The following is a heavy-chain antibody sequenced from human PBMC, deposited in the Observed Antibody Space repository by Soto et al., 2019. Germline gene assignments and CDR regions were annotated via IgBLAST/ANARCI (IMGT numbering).Heavy chain of an antibody. J-gene: IGHJ6*02. CDR3: ARGEGITVADFAWDYYYYGMDV. CDR2: ISYDGSNK. V-gene: IGHV3-30-3*01. CDR1: GFTFSSYA. Sequence: GGSLRLSCAASGFTFSSYAMHWVRQAPGKGLEWVAVISYDGSNKYYADSVKGRFTISRDNSKNTLYLQMNSLRAEDTAVYYCARGEGITVADFAWDYYYYGMDVWGQGTTVTVSS. D-gene: IGHD6-19*01.